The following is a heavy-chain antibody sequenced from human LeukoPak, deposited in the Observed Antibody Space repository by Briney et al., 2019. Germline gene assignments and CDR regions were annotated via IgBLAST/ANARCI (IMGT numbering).Heavy chain of an antibody. CDR2: ISYDGSNK. CDR3: AKDTCSSGSCDPEYYYNEMHV. Sequence: PGGSLRLSCAASGLTFSSYSMPWVRQAPGKGLEWVAVISYDGSNKYYADSVKGRFTISRDNSKNTLYLQMNSLRAEDTAVYYDAKDTCSSGSCDPEYYYNEMHVWGERGTVTVSS. D-gene: IGHD2-15*01. J-gene: IGHJ6*01. V-gene: IGHV3-30*18. CDR1: GLTFSSYS.